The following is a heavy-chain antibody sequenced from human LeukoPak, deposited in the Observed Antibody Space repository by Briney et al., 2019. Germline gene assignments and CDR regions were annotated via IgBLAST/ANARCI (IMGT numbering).Heavy chain of an antibody. CDR3: ASTRAATYYYLDY. Sequence: ASVKVSCMSSGYTFRGSYMHGVRQAPGQGLGGMGWINPKSGGTNYAQKFQGRVTMTRDTSISTAYMELSRLRSDDTAVYYCASTRAATYYYLDYWGQGTLVTVSS. J-gene: IGHJ4*02. D-gene: IGHD2-15*01. CDR1: GYTFRGSY. CDR2: INPKSGGT. V-gene: IGHV1-2*02.